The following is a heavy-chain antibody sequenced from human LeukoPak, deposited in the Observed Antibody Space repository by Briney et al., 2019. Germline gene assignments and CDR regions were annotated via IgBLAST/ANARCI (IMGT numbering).Heavy chain of an antibody. J-gene: IGHJ3*02. V-gene: IGHV3-21*01. D-gene: IGHD1-14*01. CDR3: ARDSPRAYKDVFDI. CDR1: GFTFSSYS. CDR2: ISSSSSYI. Sequence: PGRSLRLSCAASGFTFSSYSMNWVRQAPGKGLEWVSSISSSSSYIYYADSVKGRFTISRDNAKNSLYLQMNSLRAEDTAVYYCARDSPRAYKDVFDIWGQGTMVTVSS.